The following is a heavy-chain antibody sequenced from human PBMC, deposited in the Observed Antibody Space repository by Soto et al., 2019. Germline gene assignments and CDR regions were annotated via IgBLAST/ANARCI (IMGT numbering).Heavy chain of an antibody. CDR3: ARQLAYCGGDCFTEPVDY. D-gene: IGHD2-21*02. CDR2: IKPNSGDT. J-gene: IGHJ4*02. CDR1: GYTFTSYY. Sequence: QAQLVQSGAEVKKPGASVKVSCEASGYTFTSYYMHWVRQAPGQGLEWMGWIKPNSGDTKYAQIFRGRVTMTRYTSITTAYMEVKMLTSDDTAVYYCARQLAYCGGDCFTEPVDYWGQGTLVTVSS. V-gene: IGHV1-2*02.